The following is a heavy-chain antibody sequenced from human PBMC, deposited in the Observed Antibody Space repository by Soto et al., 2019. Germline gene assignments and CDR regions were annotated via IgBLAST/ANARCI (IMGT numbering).Heavy chain of an antibody. D-gene: IGHD3-16*01. CDR1: GFTFSSYV. Sequence: PGGSLRLSCAACGFTFSSYVMSWVRQAPGKGLEWVSGISGSGGSTYYADSVKGRFTISRDSSKSTLYLQMNSLRAEDTAVYYCAKDWADPYYYYYMDVWGRGTTVTVSS. CDR3: AKDWADPYYYYYMDV. J-gene: IGHJ6*03. CDR2: ISGSGGST. V-gene: IGHV3-23*01.